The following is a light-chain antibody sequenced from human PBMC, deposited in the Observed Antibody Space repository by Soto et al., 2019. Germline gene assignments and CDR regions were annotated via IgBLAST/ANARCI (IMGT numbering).Light chain of an antibody. Sequence: EIVLTQSPGTLPLSPGERATLSCRASQSVSSNYLVWYQQKPGQAPRPLIYGASSRATGSPDRFSGSGSGTDFTLTISRLEPEDFAVYYCQQYANSPFTFGQVTKLEIK. CDR2: GAS. J-gene: IGKJ2*01. CDR3: QQYANSPFT. CDR1: QSVSSNY. V-gene: IGKV3-20*01.